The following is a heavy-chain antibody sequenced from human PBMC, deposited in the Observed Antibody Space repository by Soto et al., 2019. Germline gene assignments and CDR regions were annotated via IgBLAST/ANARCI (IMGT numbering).Heavy chain of an antibody. CDR1: GGTFSSYA. CDR2: IIPIFGTA. V-gene: IGHV1-69*06. D-gene: IGHD4-17*01. Sequence: SVKVSCKASGGTFSSYAISWVRQAPGQGLEWMGGIIPIFGTANYAQKFQGRVTITADKSTSTTYMELSSLRSEDTAVYYCARGRHLTTVTSFDYWGQGTLVTVSS. CDR3: ARGRHLTTVTSFDY. J-gene: IGHJ4*02.